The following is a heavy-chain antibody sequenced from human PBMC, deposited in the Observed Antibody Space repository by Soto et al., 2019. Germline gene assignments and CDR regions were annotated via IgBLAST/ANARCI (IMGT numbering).Heavy chain of an antibody. V-gene: IGHV3-23*01. D-gene: IGHD6-13*01. CDR3: AKGEGSSSWYSVYFDY. CDR1: GFTFSSYA. CDR2: ISGSGGST. Sequence: EVQLLESGGGLVQPGGSLRLSCAASGFTFSSYAMSWVRQAPGKGLEWVSAISGSGGSTYYADSVKGRFTISRDNSKNTLYLQMNSLRAEDTAVYYCAKGEGSSSWYSVYFDYWGQGTLVTGSS. J-gene: IGHJ4*02.